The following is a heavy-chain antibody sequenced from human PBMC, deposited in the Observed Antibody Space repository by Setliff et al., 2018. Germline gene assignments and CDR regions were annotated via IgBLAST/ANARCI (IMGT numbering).Heavy chain of an antibody. CDR2: IFSNDEK. CDR1: GFSLSNVRMG. CDR3: AHKYGDYVRYFQH. Sequence: SGPTLVNPTETLTLTCTVSGFSLSNVRMGVTWIRQPPGKALEWLAHIFSNDEKSYITSLRSRLTISKDTSKSQVVLTMTNMDPVDTATYYCAHKYGDYVRYFQHWGQGTLVTVSS. V-gene: IGHV2-26*01. J-gene: IGHJ1*01. D-gene: IGHD4-17*01.